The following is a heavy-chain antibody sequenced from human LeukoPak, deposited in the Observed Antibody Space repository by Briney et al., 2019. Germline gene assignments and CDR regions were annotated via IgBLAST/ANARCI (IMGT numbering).Heavy chain of an antibody. CDR3: ARDATYSSSWLYYYYYYGMDV. J-gene: IGHJ6*02. Sequence: GASVKVSCKASGYTFTSYGISWVRQAPGQGLEWMGWISAYNGNTNYAQKLQGRVTMTTDTSTSTAYMELRSLRSDDTAAYYCARDATYSSSWLYYYYYYGMDVWGQGTTVTVSS. V-gene: IGHV1-18*01. CDR2: ISAYNGNT. D-gene: IGHD6-13*01. CDR1: GYTFTSYG.